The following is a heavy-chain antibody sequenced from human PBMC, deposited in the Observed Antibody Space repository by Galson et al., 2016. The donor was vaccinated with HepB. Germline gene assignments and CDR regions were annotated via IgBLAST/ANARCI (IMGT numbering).Heavy chain of an antibody. V-gene: IGHV4-30-2*01. CDR1: AGSISSGGYS. CDR3: ARALDYGGLYFDS. Sequence: TLSLTCTVSAGSISSGGYSWSWIRQPPGKALEWIGHIYQSGNTDYNPSLRSRATISLDTSRNQFSLKLTSVTAADTAVYYCARALDYGGLYFDSWGQGTLVTVSS. J-gene: IGHJ4*02. CDR2: IYQSGNT. D-gene: IGHD4-23*01.